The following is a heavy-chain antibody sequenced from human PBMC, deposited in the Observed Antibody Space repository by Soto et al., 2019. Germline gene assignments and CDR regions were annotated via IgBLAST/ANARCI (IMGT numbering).Heavy chain of an antibody. Sequence: QVQLQESGPGLVKPSQTLSLTCTVSGGSISSGDYYWSWIRQPPGKGLEWIGYIYYSASTYYNPSLTGRRTISVDTSMAQFSLKLSSVPAADTAVYSCDSNRYGYTFYDSWGQGTLVTVSS. CDR3: DSNRYGYTFYDS. CDR2: IYYSAST. V-gene: IGHV4-30-4*01. D-gene: IGHD5-18*01. CDR1: GGSISSGDYY. J-gene: IGHJ4*02.